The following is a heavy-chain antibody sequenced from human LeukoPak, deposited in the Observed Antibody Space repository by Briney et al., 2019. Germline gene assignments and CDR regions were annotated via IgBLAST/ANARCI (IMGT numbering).Heavy chain of an antibody. V-gene: IGHV1-69*06. CDR3: AREKRDYDILTGYFRSARYFDL. CDR2: IIPIFGTA. J-gene: IGHJ5*02. D-gene: IGHD3-9*01. CDR1: GGTFSSYA. Sequence: SVKVSCKASGGTFSSYAISWVRQAPGQGLEWMGGIIPIFGTANYAQKFQGRVTITADKSTSTAYMELSSLRSEDTAVYYCAREKRDYDILTGYFRSARYFDLWGQGTLVTVSS.